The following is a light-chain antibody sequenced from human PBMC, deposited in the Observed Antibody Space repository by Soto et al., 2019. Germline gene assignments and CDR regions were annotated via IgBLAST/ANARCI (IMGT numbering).Light chain of an antibody. Sequence: DIQMTQSPSTLSASVGDRVTITCRASESISSWLAWYQQKPGKAPKLLIYNASSLESGVPSRFSGSGSGTEFTLTISSLQPDDFATYYCQQYNSFSLTFGGGTKVEIK. J-gene: IGKJ4*01. CDR1: ESISSW. CDR2: NAS. CDR3: QQYNSFSLT. V-gene: IGKV1-5*03.